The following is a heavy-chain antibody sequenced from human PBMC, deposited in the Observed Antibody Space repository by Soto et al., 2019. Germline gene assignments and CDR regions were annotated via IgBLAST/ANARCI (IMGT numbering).Heavy chain of an antibody. CDR3: ARVHKNWFDS. CDR1: GYNFTAFW. Sequence: GESLKISCKASGYNFTAFWIHWVRQTPGKGLEWLGKIDPSDSYTNYSPSFEGHVTIPTDKSTTTAFLQWSSLRASDTALYYCARVHKNWFDSWAQGTMVTVSS. V-gene: IGHV5-10-1*01. J-gene: IGHJ5*01. CDR2: IDPSDSYT.